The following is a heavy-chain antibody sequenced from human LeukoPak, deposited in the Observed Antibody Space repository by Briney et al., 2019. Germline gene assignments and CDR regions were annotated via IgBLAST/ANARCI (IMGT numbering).Heavy chain of an antibody. Sequence: PGGSLRLSCAASGFTFSSYAMSWVRQAPGKGLEWVSGISGSGGSTYYADSVKGRFTISRDNSKNTLYLQMNSLRAEDTAVYYCAKIRIPDDAFDIWGQGTMVTVSS. CDR2: ISGSGGST. CDR3: AKIRIPDDAFDI. CDR1: GFTFSSYA. D-gene: IGHD2-15*01. V-gene: IGHV3-23*01. J-gene: IGHJ3*02.